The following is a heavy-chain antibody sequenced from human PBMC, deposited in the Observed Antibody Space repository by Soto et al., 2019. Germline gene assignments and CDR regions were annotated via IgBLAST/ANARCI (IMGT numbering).Heavy chain of an antibody. V-gene: IGHV3-30-3*01. CDR3: ARGDSSSPGRYYYYGMDV. CDR1: GFTFSSYA. CDR2: ISYDGSNK. J-gene: IGHJ6*02. D-gene: IGHD6-6*01. Sequence: PGGSLRLSCAASGFTFSSYAMHWVRQAPGKGLEWVAVISYDGSNKYYADSVKGRFTISRDNSKNTLYLQMNSLRAEDTAVYYCARGDSSSPGRYYYYGMDVWGQGTTVTVSS.